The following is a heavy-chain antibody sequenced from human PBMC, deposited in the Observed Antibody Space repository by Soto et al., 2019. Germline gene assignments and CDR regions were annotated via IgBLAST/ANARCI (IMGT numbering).Heavy chain of an antibody. CDR1: GYTFTSSA. D-gene: IGHD5-12*01. J-gene: IGHJ3*02. V-gene: IGHV1-3*01. CDR3: ARDLVATPETDAFDI. Sequence: ASVKVSCKASGYTFTSSAMHWVRQAPGQRLEWMGWINAGNGNTKYSQKFQGRVTITRDTSASTAYMELSSLRSEDTAVYYCARDLVATPETDAFDIWGQGTMVTVSS. CDR2: INAGNGNT.